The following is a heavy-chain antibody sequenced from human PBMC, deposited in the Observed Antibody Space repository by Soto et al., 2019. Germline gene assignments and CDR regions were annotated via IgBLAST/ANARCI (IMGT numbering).Heavy chain of an antibody. Sequence: GGSLRLSCAASGFTVSTKYMSWVRQAPGKGLEWVSVIYSGGSTFYADSVRGRFTISRDNSKNTVNLQMNSLRAEDTAVYYCAKDEWIQLWLPDYYYMDVWGKGTTVTVSS. CDR1: GFTVSTKY. D-gene: IGHD5-18*01. CDR3: AKDEWIQLWLPDYYYMDV. CDR2: IYSGGST. V-gene: IGHV3-66*01. J-gene: IGHJ6*03.